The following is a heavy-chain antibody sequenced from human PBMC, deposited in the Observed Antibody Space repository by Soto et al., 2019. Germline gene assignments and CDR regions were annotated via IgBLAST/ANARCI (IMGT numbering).Heavy chain of an antibody. V-gene: IGHV1-18*01. Sequence: QVQLVQSGAEVKKPGASVKVSCKASGYTFTSYGISWVRQAPGQGLEWMGWISAYNGNTNYAQQLQGRVTMTTDTSTSTAYMELRSLRSDDTAVYYCARVSYDFWSGYYTRWFDPWGQGTLVTVSS. CDR2: ISAYNGNT. CDR3: ARVSYDFWSGYYTRWFDP. J-gene: IGHJ5*02. D-gene: IGHD3-3*01. CDR1: GYTFTSYG.